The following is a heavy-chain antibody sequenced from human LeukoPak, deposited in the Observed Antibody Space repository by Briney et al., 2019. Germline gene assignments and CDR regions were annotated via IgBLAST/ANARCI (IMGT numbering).Heavy chain of an antibody. D-gene: IGHD4-17*01. Sequence: GVCLRLSCAASGFTFSSYGMHWVRQAPGKGLEWVAVISYHGSNKYYADSVKGRYTISRDNSKNTLYLQMSSLRAEDTAVYYCARDRPLTTVTTSWSFDYWGQGTLVTVSS. CDR2: ISYHGSNK. CDR3: ARDRPLTTVTTSWSFDY. CDR1: GFTFSSYG. J-gene: IGHJ4*02. V-gene: IGHV3-33*01.